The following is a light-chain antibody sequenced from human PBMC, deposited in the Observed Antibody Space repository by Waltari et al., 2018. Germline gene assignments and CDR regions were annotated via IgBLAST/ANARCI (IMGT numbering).Light chain of an antibody. J-gene: IGLJ1*01. CDR3: SSYTTSSTL. Sequence: QSALTQPASVSGSPGQSNTISCTGTSSDVGDYDQVSWYQQHPGKAPKLMIYDVRKRPSGVSIRFSGSKSGNTASLTISGLQAEDEADYYCSSYTTSSTLFGTGTKVTVL. CDR2: DVR. V-gene: IGLV2-14*03. CDR1: SSDVGDYDQ.